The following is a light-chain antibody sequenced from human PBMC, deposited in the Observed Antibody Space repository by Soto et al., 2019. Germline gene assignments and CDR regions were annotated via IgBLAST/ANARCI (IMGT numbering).Light chain of an antibody. CDR1: HSVLDSSNNNNS. J-gene: IGKJ1*01. V-gene: IGKV4-1*01. CDR2: WAS. Sequence: DIVMNQAPDSLAVYLGERATINCQSSHSVLDSSNNNNSVAWYQQKPGQPPQLLIYWASTRESGVPHRFSGSESGTDFTLTISSLQAEDVAVYYVQQYYTTRWTFGQGTKVEIK. CDR3: QQYYTTRWT.